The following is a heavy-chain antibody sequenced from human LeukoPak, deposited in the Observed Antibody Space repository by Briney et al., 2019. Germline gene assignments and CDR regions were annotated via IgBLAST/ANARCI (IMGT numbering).Heavy chain of an antibody. V-gene: IGHV3-9*01. Sequence: GGSLRLSCAASGFTFDDYAMHWVRQAPGKGLEWVSCISWNSGSIGYADSVKGRFTISRDNAKNSLYLQMNSLRAEDTALYYCAKTTYYYVEGAFYIWGQGTIVTVSS. CDR3: AKTTYYYVEGAFYI. CDR2: ISWNSGSI. J-gene: IGHJ3*02. CDR1: GFTFDDYA. D-gene: IGHD3-10*02.